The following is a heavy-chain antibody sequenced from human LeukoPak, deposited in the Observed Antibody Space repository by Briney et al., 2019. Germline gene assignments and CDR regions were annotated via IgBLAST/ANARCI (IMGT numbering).Heavy chain of an antibody. CDR2: ISAYNGNT. V-gene: IGHV1-18*01. J-gene: IGHJ4*02. D-gene: IGHD2-2*01. Sequence: ASVKVSCKASGYTFTSYGISWLRQAPGQGLEWMGRISAYNGNTNYAQKFQGRVTMTTDTSTSTAYMELRSLRSDDTAVYYCARDPLGYCSSTSCYPFDYWGQGTLVTVSP. CDR1: GYTFTSYG. CDR3: ARDPLGYCSSTSCYPFDY.